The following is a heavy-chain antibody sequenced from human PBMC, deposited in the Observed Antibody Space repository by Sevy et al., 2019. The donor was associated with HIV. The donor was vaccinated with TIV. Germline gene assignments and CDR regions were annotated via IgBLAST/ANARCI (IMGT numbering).Heavy chain of an antibody. D-gene: IGHD2-2*01. Sequence: SETLSLTCAVHDGSFSGYYWNWIRQLPGKGLEWIGEINESGITNYNPSLKSRVTISVDTSKKEFSLKLNSVTAADTAAYFCARSPPVVVVPGAPSWFDPWGQGTLVTVSS. CDR2: INESGIT. V-gene: IGHV4-34*01. CDR3: ARSPPVVVVPGAPSWFDP. CDR1: DGSFSGYY. J-gene: IGHJ5*02.